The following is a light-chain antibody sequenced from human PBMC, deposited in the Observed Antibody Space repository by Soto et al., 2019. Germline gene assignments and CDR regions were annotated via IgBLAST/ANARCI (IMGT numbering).Light chain of an antibody. CDR1: QSVSSN. CDR3: QQRHNWIT. Sequence: EIVLTQSPATLSLSPVERATLSCRASQSVSSNLAWYQQKPGQAPRLLIYGASNRATGIPARFSGSGFGTDFTLTISSLEPEDFAVYYCQQRHNWITCGQGTRLENK. J-gene: IGKJ5*01. CDR2: GAS. V-gene: IGKV3-11*01.